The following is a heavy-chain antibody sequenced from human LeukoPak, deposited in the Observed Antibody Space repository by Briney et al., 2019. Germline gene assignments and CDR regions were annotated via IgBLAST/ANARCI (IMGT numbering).Heavy chain of an antibody. CDR2: IIPIFGTS. CDR3: ARTPRVLSPYTMDV. D-gene: IGHD3-10*01. J-gene: IGHJ6*02. V-gene: IGHV1-69*01. CDR1: VGTFSSYA. Sequence: SVKVSCKASVGTFSSYAISWVRQAPGQGLEWMGGIIPIFGTSNYAQRFQGRVTITADESTSTAYMELSSLRSEDTAVYYCARTPRVLSPYTMDVWGQGPRSPSP.